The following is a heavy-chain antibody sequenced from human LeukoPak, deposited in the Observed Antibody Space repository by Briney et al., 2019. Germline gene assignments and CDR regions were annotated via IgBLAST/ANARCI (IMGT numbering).Heavy chain of an antibody. CDR2: INPNSGGT. Sequence: ASVKVSCKASGYTFTGNYMHWVRQAPGQGLEWMGWINPNSGGTNYAQKFQGRVTMTRDTSISTAYMELNRLRSDDTAVYYCARGSYDSSGFEYFHHWGQGTLVTVSS. J-gene: IGHJ1*01. CDR3: ARGSYDSSGFEYFHH. D-gene: IGHD3-22*01. CDR1: GYTFTGNY. V-gene: IGHV1-2*02.